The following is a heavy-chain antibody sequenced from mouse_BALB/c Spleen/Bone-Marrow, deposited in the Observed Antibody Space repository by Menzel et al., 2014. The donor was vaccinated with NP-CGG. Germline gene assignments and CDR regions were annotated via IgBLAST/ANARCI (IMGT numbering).Heavy chain of an antibody. CDR2: IDPANGNT. CDR1: GFNIKDTY. Sequence: EVQLQESGAELVKPGASVKLSCTASGFNIKDTYMHWVKQRPEQGLEWIGRIDPANGNTKYDPKFQGKATITADTSSNTAYLQLSILTSEDTAVYYCVSYYYGNYFDFWGQGTTLTVSS. D-gene: IGHD1-1*01. CDR3: VSYYYGNYFDF. J-gene: IGHJ2*01. V-gene: IGHV14-3*02.